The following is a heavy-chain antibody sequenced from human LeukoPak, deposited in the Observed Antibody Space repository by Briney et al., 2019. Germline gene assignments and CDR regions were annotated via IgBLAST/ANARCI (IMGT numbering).Heavy chain of an antibody. CDR1: GGIFSSYA. J-gene: IGHJ6*02. CDR3: ARDLKEGGFLEWLLSPSYYYGMDV. Sequence: SVKVSCKASGGIFSSYAISWVRQAPGQGLEWMGRIISIFCIANYAQKFQGRVTITADKSTSTAYMELSSLRSEDTAVYYCARDLKEGGFLEWLLSPSYYYGMDVWGQGTTVTVSS. D-gene: IGHD3-3*01. V-gene: IGHV1-69*04. CDR2: IISIFCIA.